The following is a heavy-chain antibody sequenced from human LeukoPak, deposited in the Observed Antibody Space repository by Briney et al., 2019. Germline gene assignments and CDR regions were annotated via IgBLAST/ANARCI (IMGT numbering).Heavy chain of an antibody. CDR3: ARDAEYYYGSGSKPGAFDI. CDR1: GHIFTVDS. Sequence: ASVKVSCTASGHIFTVDSIHWVRQAPGQGLEWLGWVHLNGGGTYRAQKFEGRVTMTRDTSISTAYMELSRLRSDDTAVYYCARDAEYYYGSGSKPGAFDIWGQGTMVTVSS. D-gene: IGHD3-10*01. CDR2: VHLNGGGT. J-gene: IGHJ3*02. V-gene: IGHV1-2*02.